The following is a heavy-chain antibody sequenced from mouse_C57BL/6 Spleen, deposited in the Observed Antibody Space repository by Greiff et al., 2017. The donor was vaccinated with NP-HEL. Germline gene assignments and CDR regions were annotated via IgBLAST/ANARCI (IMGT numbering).Heavy chain of an antibody. Sequence: QVQLKESGPGLVAPSQSLSITCTVSGFSLTSYAISWVRQPPGKGLEWLGVIWTGGGTNYNSALKSRLSISKDNSKSQVFLKMNSLQTDDTARYYCARNKPYYYGSSLGYFDVWGTGTTVTVSS. CDR2: IWTGGGT. D-gene: IGHD1-1*01. V-gene: IGHV2-9-1*01. J-gene: IGHJ1*03. CDR1: GFSLTSYA. CDR3: ARNKPYYYGSSLGYFDV.